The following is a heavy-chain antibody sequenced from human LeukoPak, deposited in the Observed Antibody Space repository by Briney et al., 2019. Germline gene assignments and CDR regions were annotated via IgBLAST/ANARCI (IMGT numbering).Heavy chain of an antibody. Sequence: ASVKVSCKASGYTFTGYYTHWVRQAPGQGLEWMGSINPNSGGTNYAQKFQDRVTMTRDTSISTAYIELNFLRSDDTAVFYCARGDYYGSPKVVAAWGQGTLVTVSS. CDR3: ARGDYYGSPKVVAA. CDR2: INPNSGGT. V-gene: IGHV1-2*02. J-gene: IGHJ5*02. D-gene: IGHD3-10*01. CDR1: GYTFTGYY.